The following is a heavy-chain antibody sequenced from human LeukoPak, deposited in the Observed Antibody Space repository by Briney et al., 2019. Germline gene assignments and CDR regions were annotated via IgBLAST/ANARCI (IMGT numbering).Heavy chain of an antibody. Sequence: PSESLSLTCTVSGGSITSYYWSWIRQPAGKGLEWIGRIYNSGNTNYNPSLNSRVTMSVDTSKNQFSMKLSSVTAADTAVYYCARGHVDASTACFDYWGRGTLVTVSS. CDR2: IYNSGNT. V-gene: IGHV4-4*07. CDR3: ARGHVDASTACFDY. J-gene: IGHJ4*02. D-gene: IGHD5-18*01. CDR1: GGSITSYY.